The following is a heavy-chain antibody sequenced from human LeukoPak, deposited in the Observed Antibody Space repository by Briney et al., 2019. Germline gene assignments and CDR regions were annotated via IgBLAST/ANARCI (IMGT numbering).Heavy chain of an antibody. D-gene: IGHD3-10*01. CDR2: VSSTGSGT. Sequence: PGGSLRLSCVASGFTFSTHGMSWVRQAPGKGLEWVAAVSSTGSGTYYPDSLKGRFIISRDNSQNTVFLQMNSLRPEDTAFYFCAKDGPLLWFGPTDAWGQGSLVTVSS. CDR3: AKDGPLLWFGPTDA. J-gene: IGHJ5*02. CDR1: GFTFSTHG. V-gene: IGHV3-23*01.